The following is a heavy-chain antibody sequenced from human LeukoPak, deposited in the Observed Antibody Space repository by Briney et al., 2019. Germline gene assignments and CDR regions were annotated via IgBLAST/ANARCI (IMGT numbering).Heavy chain of an antibody. Sequence: ASVKVSCKASGYTFTSYGISWVRQAPGQGLECMGWVSAYNGNTNYAQKLQGRVTMTTDTSTSTAYMELRSLRSDDTAVYYCARDLGGELYFDYWGQGTLVTVSS. D-gene: IGHD3-10*01. CDR2: VSAYNGNT. CDR3: ARDLGGELYFDY. CDR1: GYTFTSYG. J-gene: IGHJ4*02. V-gene: IGHV1-18*01.